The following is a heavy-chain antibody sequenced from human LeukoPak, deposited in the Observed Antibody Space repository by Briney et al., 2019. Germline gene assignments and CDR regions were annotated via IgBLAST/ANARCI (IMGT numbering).Heavy chain of an antibody. D-gene: IGHD3-16*02. Sequence: PGGSLRLSCAASGFSFGGYALHWVRQAPGKGLEWVASISWNSGDIVHADSVKGRFTISRDNAKNSLYLQMDSLRTEDTALYYCVKPGVFATPFRYFDLWGRGPLFTVSP. CDR2: ISWNSGDI. V-gene: IGHV3-9*01. J-gene: IGHJ2*01. CDR3: VKPGVFATPFRYFDL. CDR1: GFSFGGYA.